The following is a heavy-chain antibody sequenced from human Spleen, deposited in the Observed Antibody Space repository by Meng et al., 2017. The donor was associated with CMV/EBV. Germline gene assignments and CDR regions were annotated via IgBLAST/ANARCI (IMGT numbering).Heavy chain of an antibody. CDR3: AREVKWVVGATYYYYGMDV. D-gene: IGHD1-26*01. CDR1: FTSCD. CDR2: MNPNSGNT. V-gene: IGHV1-8*03. Sequence: FTSCDISWVRQATGQGLEWMGWMNPNSGNTGYAQKFRGRVTITRNTSISTAYMELSSLRSEDTAVYYCAREVKWVVGATYYYYGMDVWGQGTTVTVSS. J-gene: IGHJ6*02.